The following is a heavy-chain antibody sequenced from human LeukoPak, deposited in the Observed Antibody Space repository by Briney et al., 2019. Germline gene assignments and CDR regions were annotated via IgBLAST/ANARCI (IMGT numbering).Heavy chain of an antibody. V-gene: IGHV3-53*01. Sequence: GGSLRLSCAASGFTVSSNYMSWVRQAPGKGLELVSVIYSGGSTYYADSVKGRFTISRDNSKNTLYLQMNSLRAEDTAVYYCASPTPRRDYYDSSGYYYQYYYYGMDVWGQGTTVTVSS. J-gene: IGHJ6*02. D-gene: IGHD3-22*01. CDR1: GFTVSSNY. CDR2: IYSGGST. CDR3: ASPTPRRDYYDSSGYYYQYYYYGMDV.